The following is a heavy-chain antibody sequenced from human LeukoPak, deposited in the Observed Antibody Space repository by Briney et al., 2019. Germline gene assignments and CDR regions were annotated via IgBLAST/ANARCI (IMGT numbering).Heavy chain of an antibody. J-gene: IGHJ3*02. CDR2: IYYSGST. CDR3: GIAARPTPHPRLIGI. CDR1: GGSFSGYY. V-gene: IGHV4-34*01. D-gene: IGHD6-6*01. Sequence: SETLSLTCAVYGGSFSGYYWSWIRQPPGKGLEWIGSIYYSGSTYYNPSLKSRVTISVDTSKNQFSLKLSSVTAADTAVYYCGIAARPTPHPRLIGIWGQGTMVTVSS.